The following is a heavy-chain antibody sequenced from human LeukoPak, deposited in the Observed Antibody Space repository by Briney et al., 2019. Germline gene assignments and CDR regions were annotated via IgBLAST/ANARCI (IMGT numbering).Heavy chain of an antibody. J-gene: IGHJ6*02. Sequence: ASVKVPCKASGYTFTGYYMHWVRQAPGQGLEWMGWINPNSGGTNYAQKFQGRVTMTRDTSISTAYMELSRLRSDDTAVYYCARSVVVVPAAPYYYYYYGMDVWGQGTTVTVSS. CDR1: GYTFTGYY. V-gene: IGHV1-2*02. D-gene: IGHD2-2*01. CDR3: ARSVVVVPAAPYYYYYYGMDV. CDR2: INPNSGGT.